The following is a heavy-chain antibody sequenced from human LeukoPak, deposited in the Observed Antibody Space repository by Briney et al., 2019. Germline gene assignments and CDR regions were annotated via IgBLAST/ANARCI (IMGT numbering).Heavy chain of an antibody. V-gene: IGHV3-53*01. CDR2: IYSGGST. J-gene: IGHJ4*02. CDR3: ARGPTYSDYYDSSGYYTYSDY. D-gene: IGHD3-22*01. CDR1: GFTVSSNY. Sequence: GGSLRLSCAASGFTVSSNYMSWVRQAPGKGLEWVSVIYSGGSTYYADSVKGRFTISRDNSKNTLYLQMNSLRAEDTAVYYCARGPTYSDYYDSSGYYTYSDYWGQGTLVTVSS.